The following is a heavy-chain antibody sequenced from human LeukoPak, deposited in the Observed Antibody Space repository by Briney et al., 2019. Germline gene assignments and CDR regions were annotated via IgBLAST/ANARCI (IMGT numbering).Heavy chain of an antibody. Sequence: PGRSLRLSCAASGFTFDDYAMHWVRQAPGKGLEWVSGINWSSGNMGYADSVRGRFTISRDNAKNSLYLQMNGLRPEDTAFYYCAKASRLYSGSLDDAFDIWGQGTMVTVSS. J-gene: IGHJ3*02. V-gene: IGHV3-9*01. CDR1: GFTFDDYA. CDR2: INWSSGNM. CDR3: AKASRLYSGSLDDAFDI. D-gene: IGHD1-26*01.